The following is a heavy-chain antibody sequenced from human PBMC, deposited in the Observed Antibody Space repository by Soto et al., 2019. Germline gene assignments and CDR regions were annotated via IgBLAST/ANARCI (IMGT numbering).Heavy chain of an antibody. CDR2: FDPEDGET. Sequence: ASVKVSCKVSGYTLTELSMHWVRQAPGKGLEWMGGFDPEDGETIYAQKFQGRVTMTEDTSTDTAYMELSSLRSEDTAVYYCATAGHYDFWSGYHPTDYWGQGTLVTVSS. J-gene: IGHJ4*02. CDR1: GYTLTELS. V-gene: IGHV1-24*01. CDR3: ATAGHYDFWSGYHPTDY. D-gene: IGHD3-3*01.